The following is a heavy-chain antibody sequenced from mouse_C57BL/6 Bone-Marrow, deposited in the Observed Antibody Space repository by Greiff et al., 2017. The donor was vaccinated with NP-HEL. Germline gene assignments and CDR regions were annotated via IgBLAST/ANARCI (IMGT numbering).Heavy chain of an antibody. CDR1: GYTFTSYL. J-gene: IGHJ2*01. D-gene: IGHD1-1*01. CDR2: IDPNSGGT. Sequence: QVQLQQPGAELVKPGASVKLSCKASGYTFTSYLMHWVKQRPGRGLEWIGRIDPNSGGTKYNEKLKSKATLTVDKPSSTAYMQLNSLKSEASAVYYCASYYYGSSSFDYWGQGTTLTVSS. CDR3: ASYYYGSSSFDY. V-gene: IGHV1-72*01.